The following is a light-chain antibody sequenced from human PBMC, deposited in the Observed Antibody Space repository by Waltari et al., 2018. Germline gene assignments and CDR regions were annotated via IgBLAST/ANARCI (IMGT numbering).Light chain of an antibody. CDR2: DAS. CDR1: QRIGSL. J-gene: IGKJ4*01. CDR3: QQYYSYFT. V-gene: IGKV1-5*01. Sequence: DIQMTQSPSTLSASVGDRVTITCRASQRIGSLLAWYQQKPGKAPKLLIYDASSLESGVPSRFSGSGSATEFTLTINSLQPDDFATYTCQQYYSYFTFGGGAKVEIK.